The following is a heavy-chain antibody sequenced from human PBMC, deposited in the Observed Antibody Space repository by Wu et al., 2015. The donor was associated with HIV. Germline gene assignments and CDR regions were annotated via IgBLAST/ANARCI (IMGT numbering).Heavy chain of an antibody. Sequence: QLAGVGAQGLVKPSETLSLTCTVSGGSISSYYWSWIRQPPGKGLEWIGYIYYSGSTNXNPSLKSRVTISVDTSKNQFSLKLSSVTAADTAVYYCARRWGLDIWGQGTMVTVSS. CDR3: ARRWGLDI. J-gene: IGHJ3*02. D-gene: IGHD2-21*02. V-gene: IGHV4-59*08. CDR1: GGSISSYY. CDR2: IYYSGST.